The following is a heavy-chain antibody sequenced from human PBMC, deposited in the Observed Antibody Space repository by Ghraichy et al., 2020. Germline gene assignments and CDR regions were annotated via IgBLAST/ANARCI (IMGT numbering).Heavy chain of an antibody. Sequence: SQTLSLTCTVSGGSISSYYWSWIRQPPGKGLEWIGYIYYSGSTNYNPSLKSRVTISVDTSKNQFSLKLSSVTAADTAVYYCARSLDSMVRGVIPYYFDYWGQGTLVTVSS. CDR3: ARSLDSMVRGVIPYYFDY. CDR2: IYYSGST. CDR1: GGSISSYY. D-gene: IGHD3-10*01. J-gene: IGHJ4*02. V-gene: IGHV4-59*01.